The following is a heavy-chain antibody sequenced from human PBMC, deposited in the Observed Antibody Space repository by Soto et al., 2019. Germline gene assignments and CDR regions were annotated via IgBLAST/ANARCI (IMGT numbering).Heavy chain of an antibody. V-gene: IGHV4-61*01. Sequence: PCETLSLTCTVSGGSVSSGSYYWSWVRQPPGKGLEWIGYIYYSGSTNYNPSLKSRVTISVDTSKNQFSLKLSSVTAADTAVYYCASYNTFSGSYYNWFDPWGQGTLVTVSS. J-gene: IGHJ5*02. D-gene: IGHD1-26*01. CDR2: IYYSGST. CDR3: ASYNTFSGSYYNWFDP. CDR1: GGSVSSGSYY.